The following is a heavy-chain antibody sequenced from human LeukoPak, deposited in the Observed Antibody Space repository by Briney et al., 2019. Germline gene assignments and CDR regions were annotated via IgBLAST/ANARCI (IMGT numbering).Heavy chain of an antibody. CDR1: GGTFSSYA. D-gene: IGHD3-10*01. V-gene: IGHV1-69*05. J-gene: IGHJ4*02. Sequence: SVKVSCKASGGTFSSYAISWVRQAPGQGLEWMGGIIPIFGTANYAQKFQGRVTITTDESTSTAYMELSSLRSEDTAVYYCARDRANFYGSERFDYWGQGTLVTVSP. CDR2: IIPIFGTA. CDR3: ARDRANFYGSERFDY.